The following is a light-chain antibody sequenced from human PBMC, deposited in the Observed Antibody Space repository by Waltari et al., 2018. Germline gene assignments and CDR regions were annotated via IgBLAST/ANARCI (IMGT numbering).Light chain of an antibody. CDR2: RAS. J-gene: IGKJ1*01. CDR1: QVVGSSS. Sequence: EIVLPQSPGTASLSPAERVTLSCRASQVVGSSSLAWYQQKPGQAPRLVISRASRRATGIPDRFSGSGSGTDFSLTISRLEPEDFAVYYCQQHGTLPATFGQGTKVEIK. CDR3: QQHGTLPAT. V-gene: IGKV3-20*01.